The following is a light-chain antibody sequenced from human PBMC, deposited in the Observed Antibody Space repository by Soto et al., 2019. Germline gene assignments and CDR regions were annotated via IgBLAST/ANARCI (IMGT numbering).Light chain of an antibody. CDR1: SSDVGGYNY. CDR3: SSYTTSTTPYV. J-gene: IGLJ1*01. CDR2: EVT. V-gene: IGLV2-14*01. Sequence: QSVLTQPASVSGSPGQSITISCTGASSDVGGYNYVSWYQQHTGKAPKLLIYEVTNRPSGVSNRFSGSKSGNTASLTISGLRAEDEADYYCSSYTTSTTPYVFGTGTKVTVL.